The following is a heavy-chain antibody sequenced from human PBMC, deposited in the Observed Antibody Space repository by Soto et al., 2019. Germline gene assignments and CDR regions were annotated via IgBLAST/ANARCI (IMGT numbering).Heavy chain of an antibody. CDR3: ARDGKVDIDRGGYYYYDMDV. CDR2: IFTSGSA. J-gene: IGHJ6*02. CDR1: GGSVGTGINY. Sequence: PSETLSLTCTVSGGSVGTGINYWTWIRQPPGEGLEWIGNIFTSGSANYDPSLKTRVTISVDTSKNQFSLKLTSATAADTAVYYCARDGKVDIDRGGYYYYDMDVWGQGTTVTVSS. V-gene: IGHV4-61*01. D-gene: IGHD5-12*01.